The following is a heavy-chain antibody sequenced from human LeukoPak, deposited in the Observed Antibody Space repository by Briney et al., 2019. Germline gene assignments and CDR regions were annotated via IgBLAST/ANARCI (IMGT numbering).Heavy chain of an antibody. D-gene: IGHD3-3*01. CDR1: GGSISSGSYY. CDR3: ARGGITIFVVVITSEFDP. Sequence: ASQTLSLTCTVSGGSISSGSYYWSWIRQPAGKGLEWIGRIYTSGSTNYNPSLKSRVTISVETSKNQFSLKLSSVTAADSAVYYCARGGITIFVVVITSEFDPWGQGTLVTVSS. CDR2: IYTSGST. V-gene: IGHV4-61*02. J-gene: IGHJ5*02.